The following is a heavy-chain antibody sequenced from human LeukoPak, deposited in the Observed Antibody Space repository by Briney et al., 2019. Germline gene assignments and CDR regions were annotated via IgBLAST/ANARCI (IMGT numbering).Heavy chain of an antibody. J-gene: IGHJ4*02. CDR3: AIEMITLFDN. Sequence: ASVKVSCKASGYTFTSYYMHWVRQAPGQGLEWMGIINPSGGSTSYAQKFQGRVTMTRDTSINTAYMELSRLTSDDTAVYYCAIEMITLFDNWGQGTLVTVSS. V-gene: IGHV1-46*01. CDR2: INPSGGST. CDR1: GYTFTSYY. D-gene: IGHD3-16*01.